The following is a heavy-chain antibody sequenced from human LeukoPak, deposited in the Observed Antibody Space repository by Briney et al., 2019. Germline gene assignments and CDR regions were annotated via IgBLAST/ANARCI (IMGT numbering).Heavy chain of an antibody. D-gene: IGHD5-12*01. CDR3: ARDKALDIVGTTADY. Sequence: GASVKVSCKASGYTFTGFYIHWVRQALGHGLEWMGWINPYSGGINYAQSFQGRVTLTRDTSISTAYMELSSLRSDDTAIYYCARDKALDIVGTTADYWGQGTLVTVSS. J-gene: IGHJ4*02. V-gene: IGHV1-2*02. CDR2: INPYSGGI. CDR1: GYTFTGFY.